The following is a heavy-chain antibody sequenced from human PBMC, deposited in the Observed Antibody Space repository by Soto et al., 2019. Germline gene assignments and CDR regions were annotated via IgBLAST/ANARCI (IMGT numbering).Heavy chain of an antibody. D-gene: IGHD4-17*01. Sequence: LRLSXAASGFTFSDNYMSWIRQAPGKGLEWIGYIFYSGRTDYNPSLESRLTISVDTSKNKFSLKLNSVTAADTAVYYCARGNYSDYRSSFDFWGQGALVTVSS. V-gene: IGHV4-30-4*01. CDR3: ARGNYSDYRSSFDF. CDR1: GFTFSDNY. CDR2: IFYSGRT. J-gene: IGHJ4*02.